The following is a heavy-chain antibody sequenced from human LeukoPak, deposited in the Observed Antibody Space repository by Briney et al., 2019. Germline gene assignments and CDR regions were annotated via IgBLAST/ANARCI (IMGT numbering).Heavy chain of an antibody. CDR1: GFTFSSYA. CDR3: AKDRGNYEYSFDY. V-gene: IGHV3-23*01. Sequence: GGSLRPSCAASGFTFSSYAMIWVRQAPGKGLEWVSVISGSGGGTNYADSVKGRFTISRDKSKNTLFLQMNSLRAEDTAIYYCAKDRGNYEYSFDYWGQGTLVTVSS. D-gene: IGHD1-7*01. CDR2: ISGSGGGT. J-gene: IGHJ4*02.